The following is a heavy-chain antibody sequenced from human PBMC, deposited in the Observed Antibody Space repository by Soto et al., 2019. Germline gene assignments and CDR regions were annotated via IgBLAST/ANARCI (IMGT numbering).Heavy chain of an antibody. CDR2: TSYDGTNK. V-gene: IGHV3-33*05. Sequence: QVQLVESGGGVVQPGSSLRVSCVGSGFTFRSYVIHWVRQAPGKGLELVALTSYDGTNKYYDEAVRGRFTISRDNSRNTVDLQMDSLRLEDTALYYCARWGTTGGLDVWGQGTLVSVSS. CDR3: ARWGTTGGLDV. D-gene: IGHD3-16*01. CDR1: GFTFRSYV. J-gene: IGHJ1*01.